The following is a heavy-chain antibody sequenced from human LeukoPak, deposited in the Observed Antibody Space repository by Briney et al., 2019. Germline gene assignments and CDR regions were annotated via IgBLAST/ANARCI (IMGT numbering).Heavy chain of an antibody. J-gene: IGHJ3*02. D-gene: IGHD2-2*02. V-gene: IGHV1-24*01. CDR3: ATKSGVVPAAIPSRGPFDS. Sequence: ASVKVSCKVSGYTPTELSMHWVRQAPGKGLEWMGGFDPENGETIYAQKFQGRVTMTEDTSTDTAYMELSSLRSEDTAVYYCATKSGVVPAAIPSRGPFDSGGQGTMVTVSS. CDR1: GYTPTELS. CDR2: FDPENGET.